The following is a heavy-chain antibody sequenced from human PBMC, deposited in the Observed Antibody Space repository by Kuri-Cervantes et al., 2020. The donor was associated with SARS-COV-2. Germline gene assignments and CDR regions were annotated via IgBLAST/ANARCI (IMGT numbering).Heavy chain of an antibody. CDR1: GFTFSNYA. Sequence: GGSLRLSCAASGFTFSNYAIHWVRQAPGKGLEWVALISYDGSDKNYADSVKGRFTISRDNSKNTLYLQMNSLRAEDTAVYYCAKGAEYYYYYYMDVWGKGTTVTVSS. J-gene: IGHJ6*03. CDR3: AKGAEYYYYYYMDV. CDR2: ISYDGSDK. V-gene: IGHV3-30*07.